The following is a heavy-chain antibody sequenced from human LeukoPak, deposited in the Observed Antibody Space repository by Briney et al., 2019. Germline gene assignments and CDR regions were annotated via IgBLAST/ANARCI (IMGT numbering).Heavy chain of an antibody. J-gene: IGHJ4*02. CDR2: ITANGGRT. CDR3: AKDGAAPGSGGDYFDY. CDR1: GFTFSSNA. Sequence: GGSLSLSCAASGFTFSSNAMTWVCQAPGKGLEWVSVITANGGRTYYADSVKGRFTLSRDNSKNTMSLQVNSLRADDTAVYYCAKDGAAPGSGGDYFDYWGQGTLVTVSS. V-gene: IGHV3-23*01. D-gene: IGHD3-10*01.